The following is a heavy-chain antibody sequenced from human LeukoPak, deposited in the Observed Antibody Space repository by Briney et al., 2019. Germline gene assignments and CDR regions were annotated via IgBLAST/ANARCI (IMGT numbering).Heavy chain of an antibody. V-gene: IGHV4-39*01. Sequence: PSETLSLTCTVSGGSISSSSYYWGWIRQPPGQGLEWIGSTYYSGSTYYNPSLKSRITISVDTSKNQFSLKLSSVTATDTAVYYCARLRGYYYSDFDYWGQGTLVTVSS. J-gene: IGHJ4*02. D-gene: IGHD3-22*01. CDR1: GGSISSSSYY. CDR3: ARLRGYYYSDFDY. CDR2: TYYSGST.